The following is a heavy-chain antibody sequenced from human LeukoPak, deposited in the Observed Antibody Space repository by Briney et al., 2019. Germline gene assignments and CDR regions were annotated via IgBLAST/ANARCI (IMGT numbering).Heavy chain of an antibody. J-gene: IGHJ4*02. CDR3: ARLVPNFGTYCYDSSGTKMDY. CDR2: INHSGSN. CDR1: GGSFSGYY. Sequence: PSETLSLTCAVYGGSFSGYYWSWIRQPPGKGLEWMGEINHSGSNNYNPSFKSRVSLSVDTSKNQFSLKLSSVTAADTAVYYCARLVPNFGTYCYDSSGTKMDYWGQGTLVTVSS. D-gene: IGHD3-22*01. V-gene: IGHV4-34*01.